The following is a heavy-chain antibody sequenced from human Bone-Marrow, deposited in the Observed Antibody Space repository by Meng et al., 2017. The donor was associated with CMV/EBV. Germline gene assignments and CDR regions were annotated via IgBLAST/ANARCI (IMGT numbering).Heavy chain of an antibody. J-gene: IGHJ4*02. D-gene: IGHD6-13*01. Sequence: GEYLKISCAASGFTFSSYWMSWVRQAPGKGLEWVANIKQDGSEKYYVDSVKGRFTISRDNAKHSLYLQMNSLRAEDTAVYYCASRYSSSRTHQHYWGQGTLVTVSS. CDR3: ASRYSSSRTHQHY. CDR2: IKQDGSEK. V-gene: IGHV3-7*01. CDR1: GFTFSSYW.